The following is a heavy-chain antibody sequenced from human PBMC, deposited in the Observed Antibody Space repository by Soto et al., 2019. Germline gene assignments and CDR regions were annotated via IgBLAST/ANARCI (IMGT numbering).Heavy chain of an antibody. CDR3: ARHKLEIVAMDY. CDR1: GGSISSSSYY. Sequence: QLQLQESGPGLVKPSETLSLTCTVSGGSISSSSYYWGWIRQPPGKGLEWIGSIYYSGSTYYNPSLKSRVTISVDTSKSQFPLKLSSVTAADTAVYYYARHKLEIVAMDYWGQGTLVTVSS. J-gene: IGHJ4*02. CDR2: IYYSGST. V-gene: IGHV4-39*01. D-gene: IGHD3-22*01.